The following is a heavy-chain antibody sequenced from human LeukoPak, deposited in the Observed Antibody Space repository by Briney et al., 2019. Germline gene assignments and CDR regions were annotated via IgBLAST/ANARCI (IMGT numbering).Heavy chain of an antibody. Sequence: SETLSLTCTVSGGSISSSGYFWGWIRQSPGRGLEWIGSISYGGDTYYNLSLKSRVTISLDTSKNQLSLKLNSVTAADTAVYFCARESNYHGSGTGWFDPWGQGTLVTVSS. V-gene: IGHV4-39*07. D-gene: IGHD3-10*01. CDR1: GGSISSSGYF. J-gene: IGHJ5*02. CDR3: ARESNYHGSGTGWFDP. CDR2: ISYGGDT.